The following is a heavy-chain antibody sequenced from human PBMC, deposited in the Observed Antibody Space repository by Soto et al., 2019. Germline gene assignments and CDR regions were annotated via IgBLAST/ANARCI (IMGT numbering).Heavy chain of an antibody. V-gene: IGHV3-66*01. D-gene: IGHD4-17*01. CDR2: IYSGGST. CDR1: GFTVSSNY. Sequence: AGGSLRLSCAASGFTVSSNYMSWVRQAPGKGLEWVSVIYSGGSTYYADSVKGRFTISRDNSKNTLYLQMNSLRAEDTAVYYCARDRYGDYYYYYYMDVWGKGTTVTVSS. J-gene: IGHJ6*03. CDR3: ARDRYGDYYYYYYMDV.